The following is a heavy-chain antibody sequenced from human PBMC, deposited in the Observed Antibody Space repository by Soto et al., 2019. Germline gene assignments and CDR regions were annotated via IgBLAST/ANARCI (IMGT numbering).Heavy chain of an antibody. Sequence: GASVKVSCKASGYTFTSYGISWVRQAPGQGLEWMGWISAYNGNTNYAQKLQGRVTMTTDTSTSTAYMELRSLRSDDTAVYYCARDLYLEMATITGNYWGQGTLVTVSS. J-gene: IGHJ4*02. D-gene: IGHD5-12*01. CDR1: GYTFTSYG. V-gene: IGHV1-18*01. CDR2: ISAYNGNT. CDR3: ARDLYLEMATITGNY.